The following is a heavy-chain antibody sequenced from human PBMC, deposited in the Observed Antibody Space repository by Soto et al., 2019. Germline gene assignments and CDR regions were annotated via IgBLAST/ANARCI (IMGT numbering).Heavy chain of an antibody. CDR2: INAGNGNT. CDR3: ARDLGGWPDY. J-gene: IGHJ4*02. Sequence: QVQLVQSGAEVKKPGASVKVSCKASGYTFTSYAMHWVRQAPGQRLEWMGWINAGNGNTKYSQKFQGRVTITRDTSASPVYLELSSLRSEDTAVYYGARDLGGWPDYWGQGTRVTVSS. CDR1: GYTFTSYA. V-gene: IGHV1-3*01. D-gene: IGHD2-15*01.